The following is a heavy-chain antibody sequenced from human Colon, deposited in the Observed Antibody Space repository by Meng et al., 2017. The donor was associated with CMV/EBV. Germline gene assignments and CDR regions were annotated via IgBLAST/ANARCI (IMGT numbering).Heavy chain of an antibody. CDR3: VKGHTMINP. CDR2: ISPTGSDT. J-gene: IGHJ5*02. Sequence: VERVRSGGGLVGPGGSLGLSCAASGFIFSDYYMTWIREAPGKGLEWVSYISPTGSDTNYADSVRGRFTISRDNAKNSLFLQMSSLTAEDTAVYYCVKGHTMINPWGQGTLVTVSS. V-gene: IGHV3-11*05. D-gene: IGHD3-16*01. CDR1: GFIFSDYY.